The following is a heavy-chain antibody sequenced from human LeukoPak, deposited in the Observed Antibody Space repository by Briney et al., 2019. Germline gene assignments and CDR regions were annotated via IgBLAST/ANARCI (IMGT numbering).Heavy chain of an antibody. D-gene: IGHD1-26*01. CDR1: GFTFSSYA. J-gene: IGHJ6*03. CDR2: ISGSGGST. CDR3: AKLSGRQLVYYYYMDV. Sequence: GGSLRLSCAASGFTFSSYAMSWVRQAPGKGLEWVSAISGSGGSTYYADSVKGRSTISRDNSKNTLYLQMNSLRAEDTAVYYCAKLSGRQLVYYYYMDVWGKGTTVTVSS. V-gene: IGHV3-23*01.